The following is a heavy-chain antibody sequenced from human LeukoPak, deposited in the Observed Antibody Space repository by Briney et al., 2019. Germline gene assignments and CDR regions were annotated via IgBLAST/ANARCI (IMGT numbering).Heavy chain of an antibody. CDR2: ISGSGGTT. CDR1: GFTFTTFA. Sequence: PGGSLRLSCAASGFTFTTFALSWVRQAPGKGLEWVSSISGSGGTTYFADSVKGRFTISRDNSKNTLFLQMNSLRADDTAVYYCAKDRAYSSSPAYFQHWGQGTLVIVPS. CDR3: AKDRAYSSSPAYFQH. V-gene: IGHV3-23*01. D-gene: IGHD6-13*01. J-gene: IGHJ1*01.